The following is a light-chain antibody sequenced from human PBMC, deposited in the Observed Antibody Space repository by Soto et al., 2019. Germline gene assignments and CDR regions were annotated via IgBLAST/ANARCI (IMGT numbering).Light chain of an antibody. J-gene: IGLJ1*01. Sequence: QSVLTQPPSASGTPGQRVTISCSGSSSNIGSNYVYWYQQLPGTAPKLLIYSNNQLPSGVPDRFSGSKSVTSASLAISGLRSEDEDDYYCAEWDDSVSGLVFGNGTKVTV. V-gene: IGLV1-47*02. CDR1: SSNIGSNY. CDR2: SNN. CDR3: AEWDDSVSGLV.